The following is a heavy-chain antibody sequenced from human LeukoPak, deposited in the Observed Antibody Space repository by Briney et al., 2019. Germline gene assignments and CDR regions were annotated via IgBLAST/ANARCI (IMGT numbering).Heavy chain of an antibody. J-gene: IGHJ4*02. D-gene: IGHD6-19*01. V-gene: IGHV3-30*02. CDR1: GFTFSNYG. Sequence: HAGGSLRLSCAASGFTFSNYGMHWVRQAPGKGLELVAFIRDDGSNKYYADSVKGRFTISRDNSKNTLYLQMNSLRVEDTAVYSCAKGSSGWSIDYWGQGTLVTVSS. CDR2: IRDDGSNK. CDR3: AKGSSGWSIDY.